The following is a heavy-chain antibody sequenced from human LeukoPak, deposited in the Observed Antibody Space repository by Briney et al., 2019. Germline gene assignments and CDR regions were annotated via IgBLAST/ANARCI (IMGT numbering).Heavy chain of an antibody. CDR2: VYYSGST. J-gene: IGHJ4*02. V-gene: IGHV4-39*01. Sequence: PSETLSLTCTVSGGSVSSGGYYWGWIRQPPGKGLEWIGSVYYSGSTYYSPSLRSRVTISVDTSKNQFSLKLSSVTAADTAVYYCARHLYSSGWYYLDYCGQGKLVTVYS. CDR3: ARHLYSSGWYYLDY. CDR1: GGSVSSGGYY. D-gene: IGHD6-19*01.